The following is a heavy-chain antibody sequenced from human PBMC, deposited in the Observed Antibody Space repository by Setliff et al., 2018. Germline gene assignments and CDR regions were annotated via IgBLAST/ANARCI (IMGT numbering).Heavy chain of an antibody. J-gene: IGHJ6*02. CDR2: IKRESDGGTT. CDR3: ISLWLGYYGLDV. V-gene: IGHV3-15*01. Sequence: PGGSLRLSCAASGFTFSNAWMSWVRQAPGKGLEWVGRIKRESDGGTTDYAAPVKGRFTISRGDSKNTLYLQMNSLKTEDTAVYYCISLWLGYYGLDVWGQGTTVTVSS. CDR1: GFTFSNAW. D-gene: IGHD5-18*01.